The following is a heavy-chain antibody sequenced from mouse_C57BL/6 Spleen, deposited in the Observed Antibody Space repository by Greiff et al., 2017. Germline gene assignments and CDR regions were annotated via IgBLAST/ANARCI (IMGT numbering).Heavy chain of an antibody. V-gene: IGHV1-18*01. CDR1: GYTFTDYN. D-gene: IGHD1-1*01. J-gene: IGHJ1*03. Sequence: EVQLQQSGPELVKPGASVKIPCKASGYTFTDYNMDWVKQSHGKSLEWIGDINPNNGGTIYNQKFKGKATLTVDKSSSTAYMELRSLTSEDTAVYYCARGGVLRYFDVWGTGTTVTVSS. CDR3: ARGGVLRYFDV. CDR2: INPNNGGT.